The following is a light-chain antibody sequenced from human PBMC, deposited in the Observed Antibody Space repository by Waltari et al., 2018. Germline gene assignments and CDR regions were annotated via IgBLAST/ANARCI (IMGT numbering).Light chain of an antibody. CDR1: SSNIGAGYD. J-gene: IGLJ3*02. CDR3: QSYDRSLTGL. CDR2: GDS. V-gene: IGLV1-40*01. Sequence: QSVLTQPPSVSGAPGQRVTISCTGRSSNIGAGYDVHWYQHLPGTALKDLLYGDSSRPSWVPDRFSACRSRTSTSLAITGVQSEDDADYYCQSYDRSLTGLFGGGHKLTVL.